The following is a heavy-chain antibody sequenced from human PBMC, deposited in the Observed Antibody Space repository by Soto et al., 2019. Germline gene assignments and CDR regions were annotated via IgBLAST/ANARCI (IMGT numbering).Heavy chain of an antibody. Sequence: ASVKVSCKVSGYTLTELSMHWVRQAPGKGLEWMGGFDPEDGETIYAQKFQGRVTMTEDTSTDTAYMELSSLRSEDTAVYYCATFSYGVGDFDYWGQGTLVTVSS. CDR3: ATFSYGVGDFDY. J-gene: IGHJ4*02. CDR2: FDPEDGET. CDR1: GYTLTELS. D-gene: IGHD4-17*01. V-gene: IGHV1-24*01.